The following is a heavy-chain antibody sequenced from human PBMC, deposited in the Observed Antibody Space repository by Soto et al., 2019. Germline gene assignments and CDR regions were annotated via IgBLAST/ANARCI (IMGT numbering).Heavy chain of an antibody. Sequence: QVQLVQSGAEVKKPGASLKVSCKASGYTFSDYYIHWVRQAPGQGLEWVGWINPDSGGTNIAQNFQHRVTMSSETSISIAYMELTSLTSDDTAVVYCAIRTGQMAISSEFDGQWYLDLWGRGTLVTVSS. D-gene: IGHD2-21*01. CDR2: INPDSGGT. J-gene: IGHJ2*01. CDR1: GYTFSDYY. V-gene: IGHV1-2*02. CDR3: AIRTGQMAISSEFDGQWYLDL.